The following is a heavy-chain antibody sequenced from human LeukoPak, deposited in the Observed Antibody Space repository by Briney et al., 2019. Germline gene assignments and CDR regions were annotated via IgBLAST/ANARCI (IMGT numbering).Heavy chain of an antibody. D-gene: IGHD6-13*01. CDR1: GYTFTSYG. J-gene: IGHJ4*02. CDR2: INPHNGDT. CDR3: ARGYISADDNS. V-gene: IGHV1-2*02. Sequence: ASVKVSCKASGYTFTSYGISWVRQAPGQGLEYMGWINPHNGDTNYQPTFQGRVTMTRDTSISTAYMELSRLASDDTAVYFCARGYISADDNSWGQGTLVTVSS.